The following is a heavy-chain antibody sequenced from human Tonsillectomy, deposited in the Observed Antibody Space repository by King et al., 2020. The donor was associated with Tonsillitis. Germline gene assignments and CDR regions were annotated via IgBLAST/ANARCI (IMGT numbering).Heavy chain of an antibody. CDR3: AKDRTVLPESGMDV. V-gene: IGHV3-9*01. CDR2: MSWNSGSI. Sequence: QLVQSGGGLVHPGRSLRLSCAASGFTFDDYGMHWVRQAPGKGLEWVSGMSWNSGSIGYADSVKGRFTISRDNAKHFLYLQMNSLRAEDTALYYCAKDRTVLPESGMDVWGQGTTVTVSS. CDR1: GFTFDDYG. D-gene: IGHD2-2*01. J-gene: IGHJ6*02.